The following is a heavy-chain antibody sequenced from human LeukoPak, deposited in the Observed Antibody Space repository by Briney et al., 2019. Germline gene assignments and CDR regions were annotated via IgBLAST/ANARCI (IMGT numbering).Heavy chain of an antibody. V-gene: IGHV4-59*12. Sequence: SETLSLTCTVSGGSIGTYSWNWIRQPPGKGLEWIGYIYYSGTTNYNPSLKSRVTISVDTSKNQFSPKLSSVTAADTAVYYCARAVNYDFWSGYYAPNRYYFDYWGQGTLVTVSS. D-gene: IGHD3-3*01. J-gene: IGHJ4*02. CDR2: IYYSGTT. CDR3: ARAVNYDFWSGYYAPNRYYFDY. CDR1: GGSIGTYS.